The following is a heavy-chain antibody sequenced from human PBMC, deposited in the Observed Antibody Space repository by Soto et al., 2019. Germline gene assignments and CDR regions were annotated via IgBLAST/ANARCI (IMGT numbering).Heavy chain of an antibody. CDR1: GASMTSNSDY. D-gene: IGHD6-6*01. J-gene: IGHJ6*02. V-gene: IGHV4-39*01. CDR3: TRASPAGRPYYHGVDV. CDR2: IYSSGST. Sequence: ETLSLTCSVSGASMTSNSDYWGWIRQSPGKGLEWIGSIYSSGSTFYNPSLKSRVTISVDTSNKQLSLRLSSVTATDTAVYYCTRASPAGRPYYHGVDVWGQGTTVTVSS.